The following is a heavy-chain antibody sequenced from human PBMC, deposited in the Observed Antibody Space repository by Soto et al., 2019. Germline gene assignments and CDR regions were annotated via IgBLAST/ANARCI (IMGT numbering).Heavy chain of an antibody. J-gene: IGHJ6*02. Sequence: GGSLRLSCAASGFTFSSYGMHWVRQAPGKGLEWVAVISYDGSNKYYADSVKGRFTISRDNSKNTLYLQMNSLRAEDTAVYYCAKASPLYSSGWFTGYYYYYYGMDVWGQGTTVTVSS. CDR2: ISYDGSNK. CDR3: AKASPLYSSGWFTGYYYYYYGMDV. D-gene: IGHD6-19*01. CDR1: GFTFSSYG. V-gene: IGHV3-30*18.